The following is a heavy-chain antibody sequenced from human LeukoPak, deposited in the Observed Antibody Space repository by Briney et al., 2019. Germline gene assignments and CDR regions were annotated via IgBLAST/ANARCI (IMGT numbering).Heavy chain of an antibody. CDR2: ISYDGSNQ. CDR3: ARDLGYSSSGY. Sequence: AGGSLRLSCAASGFTFSSFAVHWVRQAPGKGLEWVAVISYDGSNQIYAGSVKGRFTISRDNSKNMQYLQMNSLRAEDTAVYYCARDLGYSSSGYWGQGTLVTVSS. V-gene: IGHV3-30*07. CDR1: GFTFSSFA. D-gene: IGHD6-6*01. J-gene: IGHJ4*02.